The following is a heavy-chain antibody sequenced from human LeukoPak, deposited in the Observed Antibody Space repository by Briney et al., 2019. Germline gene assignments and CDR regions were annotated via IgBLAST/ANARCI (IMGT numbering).Heavy chain of an antibody. CDR1: GGSISSYY. V-gene: IGHV4-59*01. Sequence: SETLSLTCTVSGGSISSYYWSWIRQPPGKGLEWVGYIYYSGSTHYNPSLKSRVTISVDTSKNQFSLKLSSVTAADTAVYYCARDVIAVAGTTPGYWYFDLWGRGTLVTVSS. J-gene: IGHJ2*01. CDR3: ARDVIAVAGTTPGYWYFDL. CDR2: IYYSGST. D-gene: IGHD6-19*01.